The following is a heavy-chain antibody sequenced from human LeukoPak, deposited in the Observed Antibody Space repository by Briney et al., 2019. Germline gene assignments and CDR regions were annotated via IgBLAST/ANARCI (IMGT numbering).Heavy chain of an antibody. CDR1: GGSFSGYY. J-gene: IGHJ4*02. D-gene: IGHD6-6*01. Sequence: PSETLSLTCAVYGGSFSGYYWSWIRQPPGKGLEWIGEINHSGSTNYNPSLKSRVTISVDTSKNQFSLKLSSVTAADTAVYYCARGYSSYHFDYWGQGTLVTVSS. CDR3: ARGYSSYHFDY. V-gene: IGHV4-34*01. CDR2: INHSGST.